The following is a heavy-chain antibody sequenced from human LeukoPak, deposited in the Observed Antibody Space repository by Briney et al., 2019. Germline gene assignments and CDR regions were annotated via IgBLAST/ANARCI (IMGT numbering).Heavy chain of an antibody. CDR3: ARVENPAAAALAY. CDR1: GFTFSSYG. V-gene: IGHV3-23*01. D-gene: IGHD6-13*01. Sequence: GGTLRLSCAASGFTFSSYGMSWVRQAPGKGLEWVSSISGSVGTIYYADSVKGRFTISRDNSKNTLYLQMNSLRAEDTAVYYCARVENPAAAALAYWGQGTLVTVSS. CDR2: ISGSVGTI. J-gene: IGHJ4*02.